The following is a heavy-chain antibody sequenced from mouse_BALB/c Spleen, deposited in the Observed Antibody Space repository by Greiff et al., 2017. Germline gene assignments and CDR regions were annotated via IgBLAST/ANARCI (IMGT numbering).Heavy chain of an antibody. CDR1: GYSITSYYA. D-gene: IGHD2-1*01. J-gene: IGHJ3*01. CDR3: AGVYGNYGWFAD. V-gene: IGHV3-2*02. CDR2: ISYSGST. Sequence: ESGPGLVKPSQSLSLTCTVTGYSITSYYAWNWIRQFPGNKLEWMGYISYSGSTSYNPSLKSRISITRDTSKNQFFLQLNSVTTEDTATYYCAGVYGNYGWFADWGQGTLVTVSA.